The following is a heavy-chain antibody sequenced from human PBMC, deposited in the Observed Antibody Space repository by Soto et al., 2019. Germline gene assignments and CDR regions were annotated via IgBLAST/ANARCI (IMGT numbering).Heavy chain of an antibody. CDR2: ISSSGNTI. CDR3: ARGNYGDYAFDI. V-gene: IGHV3-11*01. J-gene: IGHJ3*02. D-gene: IGHD4-17*01. CDR1: GFHFSDYY. Sequence: PGGSLSLSCAVSGFHFSDYYMSWIRQAPGKGLEWVSYISSSGNTIYYADSVKGRFTISRDNAKNSLYLQMNSVSAEDTAVYYCARGNYGDYAFDIWGQGTMVTVSS.